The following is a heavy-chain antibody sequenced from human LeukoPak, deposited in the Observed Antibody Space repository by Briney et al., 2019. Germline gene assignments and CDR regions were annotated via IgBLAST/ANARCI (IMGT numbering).Heavy chain of an antibody. D-gene: IGHD3-10*01. V-gene: IGHV3-53*01. Sequence: GGSLRLSCAASGFTFSCYSMNWVRQAPGKGLEWVSVIYSGGSTYYADSVKGRFTISRDNSKNTLYLQVNSLRAEDTAVYYCAKSLYYYGSGSYSRRWFDPWGQGTLVTVSS. J-gene: IGHJ5*02. CDR1: GFTFSCYS. CDR2: IYSGGST. CDR3: AKSLYYYGSGSYSRRWFDP.